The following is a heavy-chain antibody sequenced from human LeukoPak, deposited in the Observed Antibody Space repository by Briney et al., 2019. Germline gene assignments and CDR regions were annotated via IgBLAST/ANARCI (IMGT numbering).Heavy chain of an antibody. V-gene: IGHV3-23*01. CDR2: IGGSGTYP. J-gene: IGHJ4*02. CDR1: GFTFSTHA. CDR3: VKAPFDY. Sequence: PGGSLRLSCAASGFTFSTHAMNWVRQAPGKGLEWVSAIGGSGTYPYYADSVKGRFTISRDNSKNTLYLQMNGLRAEDTATYYCVKAPFDYWGQGTQVTVSS.